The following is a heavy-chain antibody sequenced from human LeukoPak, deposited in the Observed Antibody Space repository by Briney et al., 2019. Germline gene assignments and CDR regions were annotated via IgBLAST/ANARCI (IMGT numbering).Heavy chain of an antibody. V-gene: IGHV4-34*01. CDR1: GASFSGYY. J-gene: IGHJ5*02. D-gene: IGHD3-3*01. Sequence: SETLSLTCAVYGASFSGYYWSWIRQPPGKGRGWIGEINHSGSTNYNPSLKSRVTISVDTSKNQFSPKLSSVTAADTAVYYCARGVLRFLEWLSTRFDPWGQGTLVTVSS. CDR3: ARGVLRFLEWLSTRFDP. CDR2: INHSGST.